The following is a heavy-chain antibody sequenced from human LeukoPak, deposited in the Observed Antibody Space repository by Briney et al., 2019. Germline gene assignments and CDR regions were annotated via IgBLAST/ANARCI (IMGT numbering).Heavy chain of an antibody. CDR1: GFTFSSYS. CDR2: ISSSSRYM. V-gene: IGHV3-21*01. D-gene: IGHD3-22*01. CDR3: ARDDYYDSSGYYSGAFDI. Sequence: GGSLRLSCAASGFTFSSYSMNWVRLAPGKGLEWVSSISSSSRYMYYADSVKGRFTISRDNAKNSLYLQMNSLRDEDTAVYYCARDDYYDSSGYYSGAFDIWGQGTMVTVSS. J-gene: IGHJ3*02.